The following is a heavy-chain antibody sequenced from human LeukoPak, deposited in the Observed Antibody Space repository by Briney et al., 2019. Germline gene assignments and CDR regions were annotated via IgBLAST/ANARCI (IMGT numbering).Heavy chain of an antibody. CDR3: ARPGYDFWSGHAIDY. J-gene: IGHJ4*02. V-gene: IGHV4-59*01. D-gene: IGHD3-3*01. CDR1: GGSISSYY. CDR2: IYYSGST. Sequence: PSETLSLTCTVSGGSISSYYWSWIRQPPGKGLEWIGYIYYSGSTNYNPSLKSRVTISVDTSKNQFSLKLSSVTAADTAVYYCARPGYDFWSGHAIDYWGQGTLVTVSS.